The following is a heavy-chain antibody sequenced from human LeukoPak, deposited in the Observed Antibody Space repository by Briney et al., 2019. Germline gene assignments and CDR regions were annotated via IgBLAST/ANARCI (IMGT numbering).Heavy chain of an antibody. CDR2: INHSGST. Sequence: SETLSLTCAVYGGSFSGYYWSWIRQPPGKGLEWIGEINHSGSTNYNPSLKSRVTISVDTSKNQFSLKLSSVTAADTAVYYCARVRVYSSSWYHRKDGVDVWGQGTTVTVSS. D-gene: IGHD6-13*01. V-gene: IGHV4-34*01. J-gene: IGHJ6*02. CDR3: ARVRVYSSSWYHRKDGVDV. CDR1: GGSFSGYY.